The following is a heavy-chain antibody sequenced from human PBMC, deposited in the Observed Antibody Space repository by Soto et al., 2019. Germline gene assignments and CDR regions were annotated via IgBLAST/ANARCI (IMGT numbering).Heavy chain of an antibody. CDR2: IKSKTDGGTT. Sequence: LRLSWAAFDFTFGNVWMNRISQAPGKGLEWVGRIKSKTDGGTTDYAAPVKGRFTISRDDSKNTLYLQMNGLKTEDTAVYYCTTEMGGYGMDVWGQGTSVTVSS. CDR3: TTEMGGYGMDV. D-gene: IGHD1-26*01. J-gene: IGHJ6*02. CDR1: DFTFGNVW. V-gene: IGHV3-15*07.